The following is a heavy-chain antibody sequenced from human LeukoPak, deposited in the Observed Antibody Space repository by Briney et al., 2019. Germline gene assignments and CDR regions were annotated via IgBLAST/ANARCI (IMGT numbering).Heavy chain of an antibody. Sequence: ASVKVSCKPYGYTFNTYGITWVRQAPGQGLEWMGWISPYNGNTNYAQKFQGRITMTTDTATSTAYMELRSLRSDDTAVYYCARGPSSSWSEYNWFDPWGQGTLVTVSS. CDR2: ISPYNGNT. D-gene: IGHD6-13*01. CDR1: GYTFNTYG. J-gene: IGHJ5*02. V-gene: IGHV1-18*01. CDR3: ARGPSSSWSEYNWFDP.